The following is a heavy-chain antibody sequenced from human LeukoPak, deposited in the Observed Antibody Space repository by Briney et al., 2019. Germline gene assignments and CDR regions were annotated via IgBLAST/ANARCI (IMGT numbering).Heavy chain of an antibody. D-gene: IGHD4-17*01. J-gene: IGHJ4*02. CDR3: ASITLVTTQGS. CDR2: INHSGST. Sequence: PSETLSLTCAVYGGSFSGYYWIWIRQPPGKGLEWIGEINHSGSTNYNPSLKSRVTISVDTSKNQFSLKLSSVTAADTAVYYCASITLVTTQGSWGQGTLVTVSS. CDR1: GGSFSGYY. V-gene: IGHV4-34*01.